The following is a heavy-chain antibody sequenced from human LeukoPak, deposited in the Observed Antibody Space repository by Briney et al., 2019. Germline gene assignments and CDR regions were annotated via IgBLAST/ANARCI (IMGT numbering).Heavy chain of an antibody. CDR3: ARATTILAWFDL. V-gene: IGHV1-18*01. Sequence: ASVKVSCKASGYTFNSYGISWVRQAPGQGLEWMGWISAYNGYTNYAQNLQDRVTMITDTSTSTAYMEVRSLRSDDTAVYYCARATTILAWFDLWGQGTLVTVSS. CDR1: GYTFNSYG. D-gene: IGHD1-1*01. J-gene: IGHJ5*02. CDR2: ISAYNGYT.